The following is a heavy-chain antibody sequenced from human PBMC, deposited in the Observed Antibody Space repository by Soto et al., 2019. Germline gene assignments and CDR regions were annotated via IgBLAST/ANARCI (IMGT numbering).Heavy chain of an antibody. CDR2: ISYDGSNK. CDR3: ARVWYSGSYYPFDY. D-gene: IGHD1-26*01. CDR1: GFTFSSYA. V-gene: IGHV3-30-3*01. J-gene: IGHJ4*02. Sequence: GVSLRLSCAASGFTFSSYAMHWVRQAPGKGLEWVAVISYDGSNKYYADSVKGRFTISRDNSKNTLYLQMNSLRAEDTAVYYCARVWYSGSYYPFDYWDQGTMVSVSS.